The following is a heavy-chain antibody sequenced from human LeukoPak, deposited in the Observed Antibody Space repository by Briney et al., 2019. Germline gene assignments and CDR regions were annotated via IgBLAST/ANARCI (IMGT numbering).Heavy chain of an antibody. CDR2: ISWNSGSI. D-gene: IGHD5-18*01. CDR1: GFTFDDYA. CDR3: ANSGYSYGTYYFDY. Sequence: PGGSLRLSCAASGFTFDDYAMHWVRQAPGKGLEWVSGISWNSGSIGYADSVKGRFTISRDDAKNSLYLQMNSLRAEDTALYYCANSGYSYGTYYFDYWGQGTLVTVSS. V-gene: IGHV3-9*01. J-gene: IGHJ4*02.